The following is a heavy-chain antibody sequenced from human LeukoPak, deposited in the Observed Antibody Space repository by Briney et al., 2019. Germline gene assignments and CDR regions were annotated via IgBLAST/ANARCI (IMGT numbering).Heavy chain of an antibody. V-gene: IGHV3-30-3*01. CDR2: ISYDGSNK. D-gene: IGHD6-19*01. J-gene: IGHJ4*02. Sequence: PGGSLRLSCAASGFTFSSYAMHWVRQAPGKGLEWVAVISYDGSNKYYADSVKGRFTISRDNSKNTLYLQMNSLRAEDTAVYYCARVDSAVAGLGHYFDYWGQGTLVTVSS. CDR1: GFTFSSYA. CDR3: ARVDSAVAGLGHYFDY.